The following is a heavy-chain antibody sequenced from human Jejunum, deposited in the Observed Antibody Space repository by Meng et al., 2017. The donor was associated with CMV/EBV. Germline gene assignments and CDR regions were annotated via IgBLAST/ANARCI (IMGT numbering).Heavy chain of an antibody. D-gene: IGHD5-24*01. CDR1: GYTFTHYP. CDR3: ARDRDGYNTFDY. V-gene: IGHV1-3*01. J-gene: IGHJ4*02. CDR2: INAGNGNT. Sequence: QVQLVQSGAEVKRPWASVKVSCKASGYTFTHYPIHWVRQAPGQRLEWMGWINAGNGNTRYSQKFQGRVTITRDTSATTAYMELGSLRSEDTAVYYCARDRDGYNTFDYWGQGTLVTVSS.